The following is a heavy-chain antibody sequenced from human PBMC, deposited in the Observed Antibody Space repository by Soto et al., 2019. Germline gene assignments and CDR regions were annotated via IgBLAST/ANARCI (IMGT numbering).Heavy chain of an antibody. CDR1: GGTFSSYA. J-gene: IGHJ5*02. V-gene: IGHV1-69*01. D-gene: IGHD6-6*01. CDR3: ARGRGMGEYSSSSAWFDP. CDR2: IIPIFGTA. Sequence: QVQLVQSGAEVKKPGSSVKVSCKASGGTFSSYAISWVRQAPGQGLEWMGGIIPIFGTANYAQKFQGRVTITADESTSTAYMELSSLRSEDTAVYYCARGRGMGEYSSSSAWFDPWGQGTLVTVSS.